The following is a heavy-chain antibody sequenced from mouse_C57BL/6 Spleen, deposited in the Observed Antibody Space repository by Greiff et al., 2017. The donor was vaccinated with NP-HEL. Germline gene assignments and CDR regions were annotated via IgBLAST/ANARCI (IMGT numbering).Heavy chain of an antibody. CDR2: IDPSDSYT. Sequence: QVQLQQPGAELVKPGASVKLSCKASGYTFTSYWMQWVKQRPGQGLEWIGEIDPSDSYTNYNQKFKGKATLTVDTSSSTAYMQLSSLTSEDSAVYYCARHSQADYWGQGTTLTVSS. V-gene: IGHV1-50*01. CDR1: GYTFTSYW. CDR3: ARHSQADY. J-gene: IGHJ2*01. D-gene: IGHD3-2*02.